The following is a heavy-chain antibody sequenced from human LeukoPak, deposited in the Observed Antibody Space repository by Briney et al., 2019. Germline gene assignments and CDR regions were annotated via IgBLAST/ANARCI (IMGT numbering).Heavy chain of an antibody. CDR3: ARETVGSFDY. J-gene: IGHJ4*02. V-gene: IGHV3-30-3*01. CDR1: GFTFKDYT. Sequence: GRSLRLSCAGSGFTFKDYTMHWVRQAPGKGLEWLAVISYDGSKKSYVDSVKGRFTISRDNSKNTLSLQMNRLRTEDTAVYYCARETVGSFDYWGQGTLVTVSS. CDR2: ISYDGSKK.